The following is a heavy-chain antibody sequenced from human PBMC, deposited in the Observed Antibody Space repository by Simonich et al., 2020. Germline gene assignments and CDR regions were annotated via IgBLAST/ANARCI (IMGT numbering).Heavy chain of an antibody. CDR3: ARDSYSSWYFDL. V-gene: IGHV1-2*02. D-gene: IGHD6-13*01. CDR2: INPKRGGT. J-gene: IGHJ2*01. CDR1: GYTFTGYY. Sequence: QVQLVQSGAEVKKPGASVKVSCKASGYTFTGYYIHWVRQAPGKGLECMGWINPKRGGTNNAQKFKGRVTKTRDTSISTAYMELSRLRSDDTAVYYCARDSYSSWYFDLWGRGTLVTVSS.